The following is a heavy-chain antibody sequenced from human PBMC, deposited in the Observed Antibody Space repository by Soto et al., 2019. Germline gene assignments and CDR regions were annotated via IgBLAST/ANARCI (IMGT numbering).Heavy chain of an antibody. CDR3: AKVGYSGYYFDY. D-gene: IGHD5-12*01. J-gene: IGHJ4*02. Sequence: GGSLRLSCAASGFTFSSYGMHWVRQAPGKGLEWVAVISYDGSNKYYADSVKGRFTISRDNSKNTLYLQMNSLRAEDTAVYYCAKVGYSGYYFDYWGQGTLVTSPQ. CDR1: GFTFSSYG. CDR2: ISYDGSNK. V-gene: IGHV3-30*18.